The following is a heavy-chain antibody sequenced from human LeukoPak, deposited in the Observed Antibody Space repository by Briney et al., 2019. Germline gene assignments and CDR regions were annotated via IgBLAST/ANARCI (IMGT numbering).Heavy chain of an antibody. V-gene: IGHV1-8*01. CDR3: ARGREQWLVSPDLGH. J-gene: IGHJ4*02. Sequence: ASVKVSCKASGYTFTSYVINWVRQATGQGLEWMGWMNPNSANTGYAQKFQGGVTMTRNTSISTAYMELSSLRSEDTAVYYCARGREQWLVSPDLGHWGQGTLVTVSS. D-gene: IGHD6-19*01. CDR1: GYTFTSYV. CDR2: MNPNSANT.